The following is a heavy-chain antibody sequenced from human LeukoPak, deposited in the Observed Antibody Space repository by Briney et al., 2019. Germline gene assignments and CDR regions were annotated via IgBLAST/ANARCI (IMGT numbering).Heavy chain of an antibody. CDR1: GFTLSSSA. V-gene: IGHV3-64D*06. J-gene: IGHJ4*02. CDR2: ISSNGGST. D-gene: IGHD3-22*01. Sequence: GGSLRLSCSASGFTLSSSAIHWVREAPGKGLEYVSAISSNGGSTYYAGSVKGRFTISRDDSKNTLSLQMSSLRPEDTAVYYCVKLPYADTSAYYVGYWGQGTLVTVSS. CDR3: VKLPYADTSAYYVGY.